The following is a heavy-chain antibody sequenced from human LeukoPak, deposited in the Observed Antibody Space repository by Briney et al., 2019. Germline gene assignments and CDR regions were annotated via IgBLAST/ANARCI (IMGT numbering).Heavy chain of an antibody. D-gene: IGHD5-18*01. CDR1: GGSISSGGYY. J-gene: IGHJ6*02. V-gene: IGHV4-31*03. Sequence: SETLSLTCTVSGGSISSGGYYWSWIRQHPGKGLEWIGYIYYSGSTYYNPSLKSRVTISVDTSKNQFSLKLSSVTAADTAVYYCASCGYSGDDYYYGMVVWGQGTTVTVSS. CDR2: IYYSGST. CDR3: ASCGYSGDDYYYGMVV.